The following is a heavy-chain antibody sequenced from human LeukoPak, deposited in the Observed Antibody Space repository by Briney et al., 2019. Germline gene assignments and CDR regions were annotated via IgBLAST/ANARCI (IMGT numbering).Heavy chain of an antibody. V-gene: IGHV1-18*01. CDR2: ISVYNFNT. J-gene: IGHJ3*01. CDR1: GYPFSSHG. D-gene: IGHD3-9*01. CDR3: ARVRGRSSTSYDILLDAFDF. Sequence: VASVKVSCKASGYPFSSHGITWVRQAPGQGLEWMGWISVYNFNTHYAQKFQGRVSMTTDTSTSTAYMELRSLRSDDTAVYYCARVRGRSSTSYDILLDAFDFWGQGTLVTVSS.